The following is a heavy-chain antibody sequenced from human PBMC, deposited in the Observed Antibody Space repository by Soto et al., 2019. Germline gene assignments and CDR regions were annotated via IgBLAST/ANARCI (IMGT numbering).Heavy chain of an antibody. Sequence: ETLSLTCTVSGGSISSSSYYWGWIRQPPGKGLEWIGSIYYSGSTYYNPSLKSRVTISVDTSKNQFSLKLSSVTAADTAVYYCARLVMAAPSVGYFDYWGQGTLVTVSS. CDR3: ARLVMAAPSVGYFDY. J-gene: IGHJ4*02. D-gene: IGHD3-16*01. CDR1: GGSISSSSYY. CDR2: IYYSGST. V-gene: IGHV4-39*01.